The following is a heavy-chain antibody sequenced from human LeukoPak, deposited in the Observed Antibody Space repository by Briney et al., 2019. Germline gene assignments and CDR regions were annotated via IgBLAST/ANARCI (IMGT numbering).Heavy chain of an antibody. D-gene: IGHD3-10*01. V-gene: IGHV4-59*01. J-gene: IGHJ3*02. CDR2: IYYSGST. Sequence: SETLSLTCTVSGGSISSYYWSWIRQPPGKGLEWIGYIYYSGSTNYNPSLKSRGTISVDTSKNQFSLKLSSVTAADTAVYYCARDRGVGEGPDYYGSGSYVAFDIWGQGTMVTVSS. CDR1: GGSISSYY. CDR3: ARDRGVGEGPDYYGSGSYVAFDI.